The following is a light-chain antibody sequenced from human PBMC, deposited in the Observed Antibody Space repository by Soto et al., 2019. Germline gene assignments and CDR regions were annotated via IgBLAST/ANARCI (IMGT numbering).Light chain of an antibody. V-gene: IGKV3-20*01. Sequence: EIVLTQSPGTLSLSPGERATLSCRASQSVSSSYLAWYQQKPGQAPRLLIYGASSRATGIPDRFSGSGSGTDFTLTISSLQSEDFAVYYCQQYYSWPPITFGQGTRLEIK. CDR1: QSVSSSY. CDR3: QQYYSWPPIT. CDR2: GAS. J-gene: IGKJ5*01.